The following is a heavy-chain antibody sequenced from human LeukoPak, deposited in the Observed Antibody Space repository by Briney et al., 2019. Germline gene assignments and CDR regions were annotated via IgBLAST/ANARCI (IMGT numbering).Heavy chain of an antibody. CDR3: AKASIAGAIGVLDY. D-gene: IGHD1-26*01. V-gene: IGHV3-7*01. Sequence: GGSLRLSCAAFGFTFNNYWMSWVRQAPGKGLEWVANINQDGSGKHYVDSVKGRFTISRDNAKNSLYLQMYSLRAEDTAVYFCAKASIAGAIGVLDYWGQGTLVTVSS. CDR1: GFTFNNYW. CDR2: INQDGSGK. J-gene: IGHJ4*02.